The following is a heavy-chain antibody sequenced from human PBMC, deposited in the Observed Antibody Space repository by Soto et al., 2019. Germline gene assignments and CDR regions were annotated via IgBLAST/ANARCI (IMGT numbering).Heavy chain of an antibody. CDR2: ISAYNGNT. D-gene: IGHD5-12*01. CDR3: ARDTRDGYNLAEYYFDY. Sequence: QVQLVQSGAEVKKPGASVKVSCKASGYTFTSYGIRWVRQAPGQGLEGMGWISAYNGNTNYAQKLQGRVTMTTDTSTSRAYMELRSLRSDDTAVYYCARDTRDGYNLAEYYFDYWGQGTLVTVSS. CDR1: GYTFTSYG. J-gene: IGHJ4*02. V-gene: IGHV1-18*01.